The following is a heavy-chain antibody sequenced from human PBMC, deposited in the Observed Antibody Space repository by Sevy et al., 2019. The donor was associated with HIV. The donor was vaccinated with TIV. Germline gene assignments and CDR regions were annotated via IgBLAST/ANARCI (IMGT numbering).Heavy chain of an antibody. D-gene: IGHD5-12*01. Sequence: GGSLRLSCAASGFTFSSYWMSWVRQAPGKGLEWVANIKQDGSEKYYVDSVKGRFTISRDNAKNSLYLQMNSLRAEDTAVYYCARAKYSGYDYRGYSSSWYLDYWGQGTLVTVSS. CDR2: IKQDGSEK. V-gene: IGHV3-7*01. CDR1: GFTFSSYW. CDR3: ARAKYSGYDYRGYSSSWYLDY. J-gene: IGHJ4*02.